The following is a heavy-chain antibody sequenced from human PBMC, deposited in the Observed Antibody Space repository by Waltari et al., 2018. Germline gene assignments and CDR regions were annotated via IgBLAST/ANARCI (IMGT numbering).Heavy chain of an antibody. CDR2: IYHSGST. CDR1: GYSISSGYY. V-gene: IGHV4-38-2*02. J-gene: IGHJ4*02. Sequence: QVQLQASGPGLVKPSETLSLTCAVSGYSISSGYYWGWIRQPPGKGLEWIGSIYHSGSTYYNPSIKSRVTISVDTSKNQFSLKLSSVTAADTAVYYCARDSLLWFGELLSDDYWGQGTLVTVSS. CDR3: ARDSLLWFGELLSDDY. D-gene: IGHD3-10*01.